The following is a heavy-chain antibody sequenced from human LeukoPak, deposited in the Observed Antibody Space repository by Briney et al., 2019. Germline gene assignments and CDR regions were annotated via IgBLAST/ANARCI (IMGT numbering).Heavy chain of an antibody. J-gene: IGHJ4*02. D-gene: IGHD3-10*01. CDR3: ARDATHYYGSFDY. V-gene: IGHV3-33*01. CDR1: GFTFSSYG. Sequence: GGSLRLSCAASGFTFSSYGMHWVRQAPGKGLEWVAVIWYDGSNKYYADSVKGRFTISRDNAKNSLYRQMNSLRAEDTAVYYCARDATHYYGSFDYWGQGTLVTVSS. CDR2: IWYDGSNK.